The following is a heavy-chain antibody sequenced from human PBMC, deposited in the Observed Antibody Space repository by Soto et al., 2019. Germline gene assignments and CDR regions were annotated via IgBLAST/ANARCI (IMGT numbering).Heavy chain of an antibody. Sequence: PSETLSLTCTVSGGSISSGGYYWSWIRQHPGKGLEWIGYIYYSGSTYCNPSLKSRVTISVDTSKNQFSLKLSSVTAADTAVYYCARSGTTGDNWFDPWGQGTLVTVSS. CDR1: GGSISSGGYY. D-gene: IGHD1-7*01. CDR2: IYYSGST. J-gene: IGHJ5*02. CDR3: ARSGTTGDNWFDP. V-gene: IGHV4-31*03.